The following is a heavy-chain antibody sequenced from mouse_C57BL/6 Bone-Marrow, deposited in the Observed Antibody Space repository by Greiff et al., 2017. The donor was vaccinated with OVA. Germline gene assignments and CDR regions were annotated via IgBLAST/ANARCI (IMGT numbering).Heavy chain of an antibody. J-gene: IGHJ2*01. CDR3: ARRGITTVGRDYFDY. CDR1: GFTFSSYG. D-gene: IGHD1-1*01. CDR2: ISSGGSYT. V-gene: IGHV5-6*02. Sequence: EVKLVESGGDLVKPGGSLKLSCAASGFTFSSYGMSWVRQTPDKRLEWVATISSGGSYTYYPDSVKGRFTISRDNAKNTLYLQMRSLKSEDTAMYYCARRGITTVGRDYFDYWGQGTTLTVSA.